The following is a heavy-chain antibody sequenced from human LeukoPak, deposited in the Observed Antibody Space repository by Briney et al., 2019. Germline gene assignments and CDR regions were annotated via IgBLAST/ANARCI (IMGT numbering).Heavy chain of an antibody. Sequence: SGGSLRLSCAASGFTVISNYMSWVRQAPGKGLEWVSVMYSGGSTYYADSVKGRFTISRDNSKNTLYLQMNSLRAEDTAVYYCARSLWASPADWGQGTLVTVSS. D-gene: IGHD3-16*01. CDR1: GFTVISNY. CDR3: ARSLWASPAD. CDR2: MYSGGST. J-gene: IGHJ4*02. V-gene: IGHV3-53*01.